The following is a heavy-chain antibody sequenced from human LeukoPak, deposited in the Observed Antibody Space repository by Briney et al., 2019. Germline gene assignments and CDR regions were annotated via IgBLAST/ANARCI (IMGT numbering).Heavy chain of an antibody. Sequence: ASVKVSCKASGYTFTNYYLHWVRQAPGQGLAWMGIINPSGDTTRYVEKFQGRVTMTRDTSASTVCMELSSLRSEDTAVYYCARGGYSESFYNPRSYGMDVWGQGTTVIVSS. CDR1: GYTFTNYY. CDR3: ARGGYSESFYNPRSYGMDV. D-gene: IGHD3-10*01. V-gene: IGHV1-46*01. CDR2: INPSGDTT. J-gene: IGHJ6*02.